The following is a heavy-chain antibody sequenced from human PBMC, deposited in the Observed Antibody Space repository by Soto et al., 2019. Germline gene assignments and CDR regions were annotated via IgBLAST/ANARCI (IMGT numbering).Heavy chain of an antibody. J-gene: IGHJ6*02. Sequence: QVQLVQSGAEVKKPGASVKVSCKASGYTFTSYAMHWVRQAPGQRLEWMGWINAGNGNTKYSQKFQGRVTITRDTSASTAYMELSSLRSEDTAVYYCASDRSVNYYYYGMDVWGQGTTVTVSS. D-gene: IGHD1-26*01. CDR1: GYTFTSYA. V-gene: IGHV1-3*01. CDR3: ASDRSVNYYYYGMDV. CDR2: INAGNGNT.